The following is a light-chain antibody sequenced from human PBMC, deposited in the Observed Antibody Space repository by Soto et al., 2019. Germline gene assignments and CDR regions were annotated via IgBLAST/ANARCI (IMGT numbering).Light chain of an antibody. CDR1: SSNIGSNY. V-gene: IGLV1-47*01. J-gene: IGLJ2*01. CDR2: RAS. Sequence: QSVLTQPPSASGTPGQRVTISCSGSSSNIGSNYVYWYQQVPGTAPRLLMYRASQRPSGVPDRFSGSKSGTSVSLAISGLRSEDEADYYCAAWDDTLNGLVFGGGTKLTVL. CDR3: AAWDDTLNGLV.